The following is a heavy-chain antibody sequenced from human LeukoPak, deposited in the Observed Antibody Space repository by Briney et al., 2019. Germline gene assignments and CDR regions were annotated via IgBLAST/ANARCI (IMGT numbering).Heavy chain of an antibody. J-gene: IGHJ4*02. CDR1: GFTVSSNY. V-gene: IGHV3-66*01. D-gene: IGHD6-19*01. CDR2: IYSGGST. CDR3: ARDRSEVAGISSLWFDY. Sequence: GGSLRLSCAASGFTVSSNYMSWARQAPGKGLEWVSVIYSGGSTYYADSVKGRFTISRDNSKNTLFLQMNSLRAEDTAVYYCARDRSEVAGISSLWFDYWGQGALVPVSS.